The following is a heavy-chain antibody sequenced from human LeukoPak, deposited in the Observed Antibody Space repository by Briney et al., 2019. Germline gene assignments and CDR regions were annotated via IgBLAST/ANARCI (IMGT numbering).Heavy chain of an antibody. CDR1: GYTLTTYA. Sequence: ASVKVSCKASGYTLTTYAMNWLRQAPGQGLEWMGWINTKTGNPTYARGFTGRFVFSLNTSVSTAYLQISSLKTEDSAVYYCAKDGSAPGTDFDYWGQGTLVTVSS. CDR3: AKDGSAPGTDFDY. D-gene: IGHD6-13*01. V-gene: IGHV7-4-1*02. J-gene: IGHJ4*02. CDR2: INTKTGNP.